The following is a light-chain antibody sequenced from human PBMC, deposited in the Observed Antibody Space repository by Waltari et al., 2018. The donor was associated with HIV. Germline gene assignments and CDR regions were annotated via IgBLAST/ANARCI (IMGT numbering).Light chain of an antibody. CDR3: QQYDKWPLT. CDR1: RNVNNN. J-gene: IGKJ4*01. CDR2: GAS. V-gene: IGKV3-15*01. Sequence: EIVMTQSQATLSVSPGEKVPLSCRASRNVNNNLAWYQQKPGQAPRLLIYGASTRATGLPARFSGSGSGTEFTLTISSLQSEDFAVYYCQQYDKWPLTFGGGTKVEIK.